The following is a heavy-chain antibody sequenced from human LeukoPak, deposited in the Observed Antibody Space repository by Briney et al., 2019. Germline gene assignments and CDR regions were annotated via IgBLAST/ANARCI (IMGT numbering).Heavy chain of an antibody. Sequence: GGSLRLSCAASGFTFSSSAMTWVRQAPGKGLEWVANIKQDGNKKYYVDSVKGRFTISRDNAKNSLYLQMNSLRVEDTAVYYCARDGDYDWNYRSGFDYWGQGTLVTVSS. CDR1: GFTFSSSA. CDR3: ARDGDYDWNYRSGFDY. D-gene: IGHD1-7*01. CDR2: IKQDGNKK. V-gene: IGHV3-7*01. J-gene: IGHJ4*02.